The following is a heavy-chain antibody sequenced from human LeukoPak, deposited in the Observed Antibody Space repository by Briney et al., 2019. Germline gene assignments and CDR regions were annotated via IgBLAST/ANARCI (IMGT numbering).Heavy chain of an antibody. CDR2: INPNSGGT. D-gene: IGHD3-10*01. V-gene: IGHV1/OR15-1*04. Sequence: ASVKVSCKASGYIFTDYYMHWVRQAPGQELGWMGRINPNSGGTNYAQKFRGRVTMTRDTSISTAYMELSSLRSEDTAVYYCARERELLRGDAFDIWGQGTMVTVSS. CDR1: GYIFTDYY. CDR3: ARERELLRGDAFDI. J-gene: IGHJ3*02.